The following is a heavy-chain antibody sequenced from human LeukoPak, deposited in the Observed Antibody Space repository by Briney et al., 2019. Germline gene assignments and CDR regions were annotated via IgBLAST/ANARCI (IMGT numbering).Heavy chain of an antibody. CDR2: INHSGST. Sequence: SETLSLTCAVYGGSFSGYYWSWIRQPPGKGLEWIGEINHSGSTNYNPSLKSRVTISVDTSKNQFSLKLSSVTAADTAVYYCAGGRITYYDFWSGYSGPNWFDPWGQGTLVTVSS. CDR1: GGSFSGYY. V-gene: IGHV4-34*01. D-gene: IGHD3-3*01. J-gene: IGHJ5*02. CDR3: AGGRITYYDFWSGYSGPNWFDP.